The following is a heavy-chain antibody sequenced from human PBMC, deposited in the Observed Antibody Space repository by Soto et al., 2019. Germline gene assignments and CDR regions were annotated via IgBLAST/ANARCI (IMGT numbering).Heavy chain of an antibody. J-gene: IGHJ1*01. CDR3: ASLSPAEYFQH. Sequence: QVQLVQSGAEVKKPGSSVKVSCKASGGTFSSYTISWVRQAPEQGLEWMGRIIPILGIANYAQKFQGRVTITADKSTSTAYMELSSLRSEDTAVYYCASLSPAEYFQHWGQGTLVTFSS. CDR1: GGTFSSYT. V-gene: IGHV1-69*02. CDR2: IIPILGIA.